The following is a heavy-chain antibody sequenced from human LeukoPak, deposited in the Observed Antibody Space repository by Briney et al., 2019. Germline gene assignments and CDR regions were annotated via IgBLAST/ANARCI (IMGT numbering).Heavy chain of an antibody. CDR1: GFTFSTYS. D-gene: IGHD3-10*01. V-gene: IGHV3-66*01. CDR3: AGVSVRVSVGHAMDV. J-gene: IGHJ6*02. Sequence: GGSLRLSCAASGFTFSTYSMNWVRQAPGKGLEWVSVIYSGYGTSYADYVKGRFTISRDNSKNTLYLQMNSLRAEDTAVYYCAGVSVRVSVGHAMDVWGQGTTVTVSS. CDR2: IYSGYGT.